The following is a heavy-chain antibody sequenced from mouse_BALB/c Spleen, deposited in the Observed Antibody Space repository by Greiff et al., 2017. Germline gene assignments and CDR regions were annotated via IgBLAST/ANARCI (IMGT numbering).Heavy chain of an antibody. CDR2: ISDGGSYT. V-gene: IGHV5-4*02. Sequence: EVMLVESGGGLVKPGGSLKLSCAASGFTFSDYYMYWVRQTPEKRLEWVATISDGGSYTYYPDSVKGRFTISRDNAKNNLYLQMSSLKSEDTAMYYCAREGDYRSLYFDYWGQGTTLTVSS. J-gene: IGHJ2*01. CDR3: AREGDYRSLYFDY. D-gene: IGHD2-14*01. CDR1: GFTFSDYY.